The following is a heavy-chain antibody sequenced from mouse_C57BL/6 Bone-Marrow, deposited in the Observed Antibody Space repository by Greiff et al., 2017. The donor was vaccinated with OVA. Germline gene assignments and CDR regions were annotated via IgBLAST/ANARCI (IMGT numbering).Heavy chain of an antibody. J-gene: IGHJ2*01. CDR3: ARSYYVDY. V-gene: IGHV5-12*01. Sequence: DVMLVESGGGLVQPGGSLKLSCAASGFTFSDYYMYWVRQTPEKRLEWVAYISNGGGSTYYPDTVKGRITISRDNAKNTLYLQMSRLKSEDTAMYYFARSYYVDYWGQGTTLTVSS. CDR1: GFTFSDYY. CDR2: ISNGGGST.